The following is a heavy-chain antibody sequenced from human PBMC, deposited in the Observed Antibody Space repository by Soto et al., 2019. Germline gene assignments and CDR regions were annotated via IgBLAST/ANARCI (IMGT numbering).Heavy chain of an antibody. V-gene: IGHV3-23*01. Sequence: GGSLRLSCAASGFTFSSYAMSWVRQAPGKGLEWVSAISGSGGSTYYADSVKGRFTISRDNSKNTLYLQMNSLRAEDTAVYYCARGWSNQKYGDYSYYFDYWGQGTLVTVSS. CDR2: ISGSGGST. CDR1: GFTFSSYA. CDR3: ARGWSNQKYGDYSYYFDY. J-gene: IGHJ4*02. D-gene: IGHD4-17*01.